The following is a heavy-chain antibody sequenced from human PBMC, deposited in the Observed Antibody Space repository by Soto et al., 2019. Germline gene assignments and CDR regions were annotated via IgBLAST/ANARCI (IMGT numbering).Heavy chain of an antibody. CDR2: MNPNSGNT. CDR3: ARTPAGRGYSYRLTFDY. J-gene: IGHJ4*02. CDR1: GYTFTSYD. Sequence: ASVKVSCKASGYTFTSYDINWVRQATGQGLEWMGWMNPNSGNTGYAQKFQGRVTMTRNTSISTAYMELSSLRSEDTAVYYCARTPAGRGYSYRLTFDYWGQGTLLTVSS. V-gene: IGHV1-8*01. D-gene: IGHD5-18*01.